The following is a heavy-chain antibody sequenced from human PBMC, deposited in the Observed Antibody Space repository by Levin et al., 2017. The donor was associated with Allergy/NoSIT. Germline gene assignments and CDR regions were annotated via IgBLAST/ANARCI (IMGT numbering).Heavy chain of an antibody. J-gene: IGHJ6*02. CDR1: GILFSSYD. CDR3: ASWAMYHYDRSAFDYFYYAMDV. V-gene: IGHV3-21*01. D-gene: IGHD3-22*01. Sequence: GESLKISCAASGILFSSYDMNWVRQAPGKGLEWVSSISAGGNYIYYADSVKGRFTISRDNAKNSLFLQMNSLRAEDTAVYYCASWAMYHYDRSAFDYFYYAMDVWGHGPSVTVSS. CDR2: ISAGGNYI.